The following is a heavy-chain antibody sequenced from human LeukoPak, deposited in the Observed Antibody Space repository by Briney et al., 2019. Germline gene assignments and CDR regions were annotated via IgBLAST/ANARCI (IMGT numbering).Heavy chain of an antibody. CDR2: ISTDGSST. CDR1: GFTFSSYW. V-gene: IGHV3-74*01. D-gene: IGHD6-6*01. J-gene: IGHJ3*02. Sequence: GGSLRLSCAASGFTFSSYWMHWVRQAPGKGLVWVSRISTDGSSTNSADSVKGRFTISRDNAKNTLYLQMNSLRAEDTAVYHCVREYSSSSGRAFDIWGQGTMVTVSP. CDR3: VREYSSSSGRAFDI.